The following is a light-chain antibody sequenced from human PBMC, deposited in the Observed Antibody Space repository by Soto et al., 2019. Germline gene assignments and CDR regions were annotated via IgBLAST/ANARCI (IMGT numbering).Light chain of an antibody. V-gene: IGKV1-39*01. CDR2: AAS. CDR3: QQSHSIPYT. Sequence: DIQMTQSPSSLSASVGDRVTITCQASQDITNFLNWYQQTPGKAPRLLVYAASTLQTGVPSRFSGSRSGTDFTLTISSLQREDLGTYFCQQSHSIPYTFGQGTKLEI. J-gene: IGKJ2*01. CDR1: QDITNF.